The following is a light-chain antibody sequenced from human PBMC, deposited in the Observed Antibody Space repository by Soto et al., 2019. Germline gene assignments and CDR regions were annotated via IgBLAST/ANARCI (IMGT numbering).Light chain of an antibody. J-gene: IGLJ2*01. CDR1: SSDVGGYNY. CDR2: DVS. Sequence: QSALTQPASVSGSPGQSITISCTGTSSDVGGYNYVSWYQQHPGKAPKLMIYDVSNRPSGVSNRFSGSKSGNTASLTISGLQDEDDADYYCSSDTSSSLVVFGGGTKLTVL. CDR3: SSDTSSSLVV. V-gene: IGLV2-14*01.